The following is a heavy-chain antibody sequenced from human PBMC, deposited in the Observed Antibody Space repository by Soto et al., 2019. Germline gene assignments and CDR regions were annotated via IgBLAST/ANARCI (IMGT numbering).Heavy chain of an antibody. CDR1: GYSFTSYW. CDR3: ARHGYSSSWYPSFGIPDSIDY. D-gene: IGHD6-13*01. J-gene: IGHJ4*02. CDR2: IYPGDSDT. V-gene: IGHV5-51*01. Sequence: GESLKISCKGSGYSFTSYWIGWVRQMPGKGLEWMGIIYPGDSDTRYSPSFQGQVTISADKSITTAYLQWSSLKASDTAMYYCARHGYSSSWYPSFGIPDSIDYWGQGTLVTVSS.